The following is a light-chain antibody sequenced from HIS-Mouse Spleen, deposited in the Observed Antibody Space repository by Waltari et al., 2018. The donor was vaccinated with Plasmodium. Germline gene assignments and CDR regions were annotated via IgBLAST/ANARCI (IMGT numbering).Light chain of an antibody. CDR3: CSYAGSYTYV. CDR1: TSDVGGYNY. Sequence: QSALTPPRSVSGSPGQSVTISCTGTTSDVGGYNYFSWYQQHPGKAPKLMIYDVSKRPSGVPDRFSGSKSGNTASLTISGLQAEDEADYYCCSYAGSYTYVFGTGTKVTVL. J-gene: IGLJ1*01. V-gene: IGLV2-11*01. CDR2: DVS.